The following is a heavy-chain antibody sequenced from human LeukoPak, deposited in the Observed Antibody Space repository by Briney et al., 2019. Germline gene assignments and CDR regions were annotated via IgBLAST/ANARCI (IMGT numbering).Heavy chain of an antibody. V-gene: IGHV1-46*01. CDR3: AAYDSSGYYPDDAFDI. D-gene: IGHD3-22*01. CDR1: GYTFTSYY. J-gene: IGHJ3*02. CDR2: INPSGGST. Sequence: ASVKVSCKASGYTFTSYYMHWVRQAPGQGLEWMGIINPSGGSTSYAQKFQGRVTMTRDTSISTAYMELRSLRSDDTAMYYCAAYDSSGYYPDDAFDIWGQGTMVTVSS.